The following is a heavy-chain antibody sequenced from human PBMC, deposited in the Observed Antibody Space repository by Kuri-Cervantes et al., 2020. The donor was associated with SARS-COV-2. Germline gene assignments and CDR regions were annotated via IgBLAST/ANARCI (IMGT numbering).Heavy chain of an antibody. D-gene: IGHD1-26*01. V-gene: IGHV3-30*02. CDR3: AKDVAVGAHGVFDY. J-gene: IGHJ4*02. CDR2: TRYDGSNK. Sequence: GESLKISCAASGFTFSSYGMHWVRQAPGKGLEWVAFTRYDGSNKYYADSVKGRFTISRDNSKNTLYLQMNSLRAEGTAVYYCAKDVAVGAHGVFDYWGQGTLVTVSS. CDR1: GFTFSSYG.